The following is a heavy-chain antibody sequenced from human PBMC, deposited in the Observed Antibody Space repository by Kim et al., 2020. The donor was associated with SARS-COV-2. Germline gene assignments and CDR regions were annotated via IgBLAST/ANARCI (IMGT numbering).Heavy chain of an antibody. J-gene: IGHJ4*02. D-gene: IGHD6-13*01. V-gene: IGHV1-3*01. CDR3: ARRGASIAASTIDFDY. Sequence: FQGRVTITRDTSASTAYMELSSLRSEDTAVYYCARRGASIAASTIDFDYWGQGTLVTVSS.